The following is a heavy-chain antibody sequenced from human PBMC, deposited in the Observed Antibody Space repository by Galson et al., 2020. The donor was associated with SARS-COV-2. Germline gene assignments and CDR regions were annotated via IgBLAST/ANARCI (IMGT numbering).Heavy chain of an antibody. CDR1: RGSISSYY. D-gene: IGHD2-21*02. Sequence: SETLSLTCTISRGSISSYYWSWIRQPPGKGLEWIGNVYRLGNTNYNPSLKSRVSISIDTSKMQFSLNLRSVTAADTAVYYCAVSPVSVPTVGLWFDPWGPGTLVTVSS. J-gene: IGHJ5*02. CDR2: VYRLGNT. V-gene: IGHV4-59*01. CDR3: AVSPVSVPTVGLWFDP.